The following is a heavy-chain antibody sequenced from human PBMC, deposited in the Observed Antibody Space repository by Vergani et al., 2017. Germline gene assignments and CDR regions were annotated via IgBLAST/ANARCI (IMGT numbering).Heavy chain of an antibody. J-gene: IGHJ4*02. CDR1: GFTFSNYA. D-gene: IGHD2-2*01. V-gene: IGHV3-23*01. CDR2: ISGNGVST. Sequence: EVQLLESGGGLIQPGGSLRLSCAASGFTFSNYAMSWVRQTPGKGLEWVSAISGNGVSTYYADSVKGRFTISRDNSKNTLYLQMISLRAEDTAVYYCAKVLEYQLLWSPFFDYWGQGTLVTVSS. CDR3: AKVLEYQLLWSPFFDY.